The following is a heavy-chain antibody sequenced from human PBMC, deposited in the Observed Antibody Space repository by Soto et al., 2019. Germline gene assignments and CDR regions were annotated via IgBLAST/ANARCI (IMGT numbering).Heavy chain of an antibody. D-gene: IGHD3-10*01. CDR3: AKVGQYVSGSLERFDP. CDR1: LFTFSNYV. V-gene: IGHV3-23*01. Sequence: GGSLRLSCVDSLFTFSNYVMSWVRQAPGKGLEWVSTISETGRSTYYADSVKGRFTISRDNAKNTLYLEMSSLRPEDTAVYYCAKVGQYVSGSLERFDPWGEGTLVTVSS. CDR2: ISETGRST. J-gene: IGHJ5*02.